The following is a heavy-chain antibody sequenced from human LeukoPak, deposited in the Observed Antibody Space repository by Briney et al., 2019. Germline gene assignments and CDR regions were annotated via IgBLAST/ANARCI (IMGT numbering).Heavy chain of an antibody. V-gene: IGHV3-53*01. CDR3: ARRAGEYSHPYDY. J-gene: IGHJ4*02. Sequence: SGGPLRLSWTVSGFTVSINSMSWVRQAPGKGLEWVSFIYSGGNTHYSDSVKGRFTISRDNSKNTLYLQMNSLRAEDTAVYYCARRAGEYSHPYDYWGQGTLVTVSS. CDR1: GFTVSINS. D-gene: IGHD4-17*01. CDR2: IYSGGNT.